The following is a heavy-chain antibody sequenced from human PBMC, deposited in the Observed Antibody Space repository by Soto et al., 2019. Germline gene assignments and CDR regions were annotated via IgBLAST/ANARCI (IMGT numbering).Heavy chain of an antibody. CDR2: ISNDGSKK. D-gene: IGHD6-19*01. J-gene: IGHJ4*02. V-gene: IGHV3-30*03. CDR3: ARDVAMPTGLGLGY. Sequence: PGGSLRLSCAASGFAFTNYGIHWVRQAPGKGLEWVAHISNDGSKKFYGDSVKGRFTISRDNSENTVYLQMTGLRPDDTAVFYCARDVAMPTGLGLGYWGQGTLVTVSS. CDR1: GFAFTNYG.